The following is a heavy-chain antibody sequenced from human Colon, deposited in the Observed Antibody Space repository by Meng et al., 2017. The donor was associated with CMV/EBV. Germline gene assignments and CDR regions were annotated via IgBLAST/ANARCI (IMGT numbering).Heavy chain of an antibody. V-gene: IGHV4-34*01. D-gene: IGHD3-10*01. CDR3: ARGFAVRGVIVLMGWFDP. CDR2: INHSGST. J-gene: IGHJ5*02. CDR1: GSFSGYD. Sequence: GSFSGYDWSWIRQPPGKGLEWIGEINHSGSTNYNPSLKSRVTISVDTSKNQFSLKLSSVTAADTAVYYCARGFAVRGVIVLMGWFDPWGQGTLVTVSS.